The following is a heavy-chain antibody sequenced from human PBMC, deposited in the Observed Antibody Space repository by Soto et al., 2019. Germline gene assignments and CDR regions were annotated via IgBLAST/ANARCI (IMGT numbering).Heavy chain of an antibody. J-gene: IGHJ4*02. CDR1: GGTFSSYV. Sequence: QVQLVQSGAEVKKPGSSMKVSCKASGGTFSSYVFSWVRQAPGQGLEWMGRIIPMFGITNYAQKFEGRVTITADKSTTTVDLELRRLKSEDRAIYYCPRDRALNNAARVMAYWGQGTLVTVSS. D-gene: IGHD6-6*01. CDR2: IIPMFGIT. V-gene: IGHV1-69*04. CDR3: PRDRALNNAARVMAY.